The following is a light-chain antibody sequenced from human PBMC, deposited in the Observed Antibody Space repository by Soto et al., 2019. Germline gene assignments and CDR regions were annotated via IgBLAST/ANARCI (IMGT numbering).Light chain of an antibody. V-gene: IGKV3-11*01. J-gene: IGKJ5*01. CDR2: DAS. CDR3: QQRSNRIT. Sequence: EIVLTQSPATLSLSPGERATLSCRASQSVSSYLAWYQQKPGQAPRLLIYDASNRATGIPARFSGSGSGTDFTLTISSLEPEDFAVYYCQQRSNRITFGQGTQLEIK. CDR1: QSVSSY.